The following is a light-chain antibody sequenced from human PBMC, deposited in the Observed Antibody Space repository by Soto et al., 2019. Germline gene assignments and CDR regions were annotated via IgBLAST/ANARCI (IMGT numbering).Light chain of an antibody. CDR1: SSDVGSYNR. CDR2: VAS. J-gene: IGLJ1*01. Sequence: QSALTQPPSVSGSPGQSVTISCTGTSSDVGSYNRVSWYQQPPGTAPKVMIYVASNRPSGVPDRFSGSKSGNTASLTISGLQAEDEADYYCSLYTSSSTYVFGTGTKLTVL. V-gene: IGLV2-18*01. CDR3: SLYTSSSTYV.